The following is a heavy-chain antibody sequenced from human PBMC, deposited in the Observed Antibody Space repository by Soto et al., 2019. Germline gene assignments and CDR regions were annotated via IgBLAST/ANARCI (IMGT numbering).Heavy chain of an antibody. Sequence: RRLSCAASGFTFRSYSMNWVRQAPGKGLEWVSYISSSSSTIYYADSVKGRFTISRDNAKNSLYLQMNSLRDEDTAVYYCARDPGLLHGLAYWGQGTLVTVSS. V-gene: IGHV3-48*02. CDR2: ISSSSSTI. D-gene: IGHD7-27*01. CDR1: GFTFRSYS. CDR3: ARDPGLLHGLAY. J-gene: IGHJ4*02.